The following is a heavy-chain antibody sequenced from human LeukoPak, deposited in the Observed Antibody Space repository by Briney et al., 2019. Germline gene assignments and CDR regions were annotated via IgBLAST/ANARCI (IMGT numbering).Heavy chain of an antibody. CDR2: INPNSGGT. CDR3: ARGSGSSYYYYYYMDV. V-gene: IGHV1-2*02. D-gene: IGHD1-26*01. CDR1: GYTFTGYY. J-gene: IGHJ6*03. Sequence: ASVKVSCKASGYTFTGYYMHWVRQAPGQGLEWMGWINPNSGGTYYAQKFQGRATMTRDTSISTAYMELSRLRSDDTAVYYCARGSGSSYYYYYYMDVWGKGTTVTVSS.